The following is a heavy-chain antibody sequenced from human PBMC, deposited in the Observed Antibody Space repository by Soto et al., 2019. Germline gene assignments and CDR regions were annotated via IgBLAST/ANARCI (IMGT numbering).Heavy chain of an antibody. V-gene: IGHV3-43*01. CDR1: GFTFDDYT. CDR3: AKDIDPDYYGSGSLFMDV. D-gene: IGHD3-10*01. CDR2: ISWDGGST. J-gene: IGHJ6*02. Sequence: GGSLRLSCAASGFTFDDYTMHWVRQAPGKGLEWVSLISWDGGSTYYADSVKGRFTISRDNSKNSLYLQMNSLRTEDTALYYCAKDIDPDYYGSGSLFMDVWGQGTTVTVSS.